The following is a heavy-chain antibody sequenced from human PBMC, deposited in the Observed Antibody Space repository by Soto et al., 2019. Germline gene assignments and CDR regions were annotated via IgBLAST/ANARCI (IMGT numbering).Heavy chain of an antibody. D-gene: IGHD2-21*02. Sequence: QVQLVQSGPEVKKPGSSVNISCTAPKTTFSDYGLNWVRQAPGQGLEWMGGIIPVLGTINYAQKFQGRVTTNADKYSNKFSMAVRSLTSEATAVYYCARVTLFCAGDCYFEHWGLGAVVTVSS. CDR1: KTTFSDYG. CDR2: IIPVLGTI. CDR3: ARVTLFCAGDCYFEH. V-gene: IGHV1-69*06. J-gene: IGHJ4*02.